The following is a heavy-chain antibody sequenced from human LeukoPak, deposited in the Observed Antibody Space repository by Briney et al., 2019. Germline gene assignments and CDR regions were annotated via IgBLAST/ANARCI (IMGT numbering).Heavy chain of an antibody. J-gene: IGHJ3*02. CDR1: GFTFDDYA. V-gene: IGHV3-9*01. CDR2: ISWNSGSI. Sequence: PGRSLRLSCAASGFTFDDYAMHWVRQAPGKGLEWVSGISWNSGSIGYADSVKGRFTISRDNAKNSLYLQMNSLRAEDTALYYCAKVGSSSSLDAFDIWGPGTMVTVSS. D-gene: IGHD6-6*01. CDR3: AKVGSSSSLDAFDI.